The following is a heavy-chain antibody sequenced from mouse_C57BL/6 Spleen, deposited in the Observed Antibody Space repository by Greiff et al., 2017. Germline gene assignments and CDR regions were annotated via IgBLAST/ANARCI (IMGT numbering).Heavy chain of an antibody. D-gene: IGHD2-3*01. Sequence: PGASVKMSCKASGYTFTSYWITWVKQRPGQGLEWIGDIYPGSGSTNYNEKFKSKATLTVDTSSSTAYMQLSSLTSEDSAVYDCARKGDAYYSWYFDVWGTGTTVTVSS. CDR1: GYTFTSYW. CDR2: IYPGSGST. V-gene: IGHV1-55*01. J-gene: IGHJ1*03. CDR3: ARKGDAYYSWYFDV.